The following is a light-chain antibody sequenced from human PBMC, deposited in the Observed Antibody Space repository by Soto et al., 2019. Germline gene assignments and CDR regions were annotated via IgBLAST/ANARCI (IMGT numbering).Light chain of an antibody. CDR3: QQNGSSPT. V-gene: IGKV3-20*01. J-gene: IGKJ1*01. Sequence: EIVLTQSPGTLSLSPGERATLSCRSSQSVSSNYLAWYQQKPDQSPRLVIYDVSGRATGIPDRFSGSGSGKDFTLTISRLEPEDFAVYYCQQNGSSPTFGQGTKVEIK. CDR2: DVS. CDR1: QSVSSNY.